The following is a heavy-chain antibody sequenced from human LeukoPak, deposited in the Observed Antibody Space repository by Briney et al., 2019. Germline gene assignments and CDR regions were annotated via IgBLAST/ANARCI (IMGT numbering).Heavy chain of an antibody. D-gene: IGHD5-18*01. CDR3: ARAPRGYSYLDY. V-gene: IGHV1-69*01. J-gene: IGHJ4*02. CDR2: IIPIFGTA. CDR1: GGTFSSYA. Sequence: SVKVSCKASGGTFSSYAISWVRQAPGQGLEWMGGIIPIFGTANYAQKFQGRVTITADESTSTAYMELSSLRSEDTAVYYCARAPRGYSYLDYWGQGTLVTVSS.